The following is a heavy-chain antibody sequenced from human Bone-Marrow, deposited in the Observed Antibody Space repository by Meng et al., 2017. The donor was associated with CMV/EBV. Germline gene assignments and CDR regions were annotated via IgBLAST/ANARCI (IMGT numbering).Heavy chain of an antibody. CDR2: INPSGGST. D-gene: IGHD6-13*01. J-gene: IGHJ4*02. Sequence: GYTFTSYYLHWVRQAPGQGLEWMGIINPSGGSTSYAQKFQGRVTMTRDTSTSTVYMELSSLRSEDTAVYYCAREGGGAAAGSYYFDYWGQGTLVTVSS. V-gene: IGHV1-46*01. CDR1: GYTFTSYY. CDR3: AREGGGAAAGSYYFDY.